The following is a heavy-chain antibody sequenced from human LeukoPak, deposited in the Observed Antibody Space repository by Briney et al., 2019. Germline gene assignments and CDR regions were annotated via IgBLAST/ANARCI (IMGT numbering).Heavy chain of an antibody. CDR1: GYSIGSGDY. CDR3: ARSTGGGGHDS. V-gene: IGHV4-38-2*02. CDR2: VYHSGT. Sequence: SETLSPPCTVSGYSIGSGDYWGWVRQPPGKGLEWIGCVYHSGTYYKSSLTSRVTISMDTSKNQFSLKLTSVTAADSAFYYCARSTGGGGHDSWGQGTLVTVSS. J-gene: IGHJ5*01. D-gene: IGHD4-23*01.